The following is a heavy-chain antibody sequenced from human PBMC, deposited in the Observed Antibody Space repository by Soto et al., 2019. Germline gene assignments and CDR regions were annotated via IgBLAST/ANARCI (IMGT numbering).Heavy chain of an antibody. CDR2: ISSSGSTI. CDR3: ARDLLGNYYDSSGPQRGDY. CDR1: GFTFSDYY. V-gene: IGHV3-11*01. Sequence: GGSLRLSCAASGFTFSDYYMSWIRQAPGKGLEWVSYISSSGSTIYYADSVKGRFTISRDNAKNSLYLQMNSLRAEDTAVYYCARDLLGNYYDSSGPQRGDYWGQGTLVTVSS. D-gene: IGHD3-22*01. J-gene: IGHJ4*02.